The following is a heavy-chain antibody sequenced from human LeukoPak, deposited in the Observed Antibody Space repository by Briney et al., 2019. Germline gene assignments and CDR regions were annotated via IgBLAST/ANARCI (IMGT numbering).Heavy chain of an antibody. Sequence: PSETLSLTCTVSGGSISSYYWSWIRQPPGKGLEWIGYIYYSGSTNYNPSLKSRVTISVDTSKNQFSLKLSSVTAADTAVYYCARDHPSGYYGSGSYYEWPDAFDIWGQGTMVTVSS. CDR2: IYYSGST. D-gene: IGHD3-10*01. CDR1: GGSISSYY. V-gene: IGHV4-59*01. CDR3: ARDHPSGYYGSGSYYEWPDAFDI. J-gene: IGHJ3*02.